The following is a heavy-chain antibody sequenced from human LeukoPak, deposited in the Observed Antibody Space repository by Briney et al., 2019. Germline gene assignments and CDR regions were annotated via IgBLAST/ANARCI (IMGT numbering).Heavy chain of an antibody. Sequence: GGSLRLSCAASGFTFSSYAMHWVRQAPGKGLEWVAVISYDGSNKYYADSVKGRFTISRDNSENTLYLQMNSLRAEDTAVYYCARFYDSSGYYYEPGHYFDYWGQGTLVTVSS. CDR2: ISYDGSNK. J-gene: IGHJ4*02. V-gene: IGHV3-30-3*01. D-gene: IGHD3-22*01. CDR3: ARFYDSSGYYYEPGHYFDY. CDR1: GFTFSSYA.